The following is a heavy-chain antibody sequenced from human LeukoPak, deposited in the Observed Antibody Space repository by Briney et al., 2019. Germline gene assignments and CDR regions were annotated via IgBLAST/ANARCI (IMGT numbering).Heavy chain of an antibody. CDR3: ARGTKVCFDY. Sequence: GGSLRLSCAASGFTFSSYSMNWVRQAPGKGLEWVSSISSSSSYIYYADSVKGRFTISRDNAKSSLYLQMNSPRAEDTAVYYCARGTKVCFDYWGQGTLVTVSS. J-gene: IGHJ4*02. V-gene: IGHV3-21*01. CDR1: GFTFSSYS. CDR2: ISSSSSYI. D-gene: IGHD3-16*01.